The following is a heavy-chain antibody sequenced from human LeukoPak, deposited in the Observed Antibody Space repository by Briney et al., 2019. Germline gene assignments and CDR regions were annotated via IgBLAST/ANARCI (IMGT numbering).Heavy chain of an antibody. D-gene: IGHD3-10*01. J-gene: IGHJ6*03. CDR1: GYTFTGYY. Sequence: GASVKVSCKASGYTFTGYYMHWVRQAPGQGLEWMGWINPNSGGTNYAQKFQGRVTMTEDTSTDTAYMELSSLRSEDTAVYYCATDLGYYYGSGSYPMDVWGKGTTVTVSS. CDR3: ATDLGYYYGSGSYPMDV. CDR2: INPNSGGT. V-gene: IGHV1-2*02.